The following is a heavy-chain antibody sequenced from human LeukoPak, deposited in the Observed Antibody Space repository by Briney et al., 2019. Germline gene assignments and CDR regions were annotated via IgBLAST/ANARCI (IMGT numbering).Heavy chain of an antibody. CDR3: ARRIESLYYFDY. CDR2: IYYTGRT. V-gene: IGHV4-59*01. Sequence: SETLSLTCTVSVGSISSYYWSWIRQPPGKGLEWIAYIYYTGRTNYNPSLKSRVTISLDTSNSQFSLKLSSVTAADTAVYYCARRIESLYYFDYWGQGTLVTVSS. CDR1: VGSISSYY. J-gene: IGHJ4*02. D-gene: IGHD2-8*01.